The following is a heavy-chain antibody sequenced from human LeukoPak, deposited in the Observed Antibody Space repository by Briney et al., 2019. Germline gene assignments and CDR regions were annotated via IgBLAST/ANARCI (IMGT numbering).Heavy chain of an antibody. D-gene: IGHD3-3*02. V-gene: IGHV4-30-4*08. CDR2: IYYSGST. J-gene: IGHJ5*02. Sequence: PSETLSLTCTVSGASISSGDYYWSWIRQPPGKGLEWIGSIYYSGSTFHYNPSLKSRVAISIDTSKNQFSLSLSSVTAADTAVYYCPSTNCGRSSFFGANGFAPWGKGTLVTVSP. CDR1: GASISSGDYY. CDR3: PSTNCGRSSFFGANGFAP.